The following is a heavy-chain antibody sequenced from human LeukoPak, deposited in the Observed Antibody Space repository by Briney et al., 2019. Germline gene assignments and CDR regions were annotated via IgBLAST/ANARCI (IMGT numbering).Heavy chain of an antibody. V-gene: IGHV4-59*08. CDR3: ARHDPVGHFLRGMDV. D-gene: IGHD2/OR15-2a*01. Sequence: SETLSLTCAVSGGSISGYFWSWSRQPPGRGLEWIGYIYYTGSTIYNPSLRSRVTMSVDVSKNQFSLDLTSVTAADTAVYYCARHDPVGHFLRGMDVWGQGTTVTVSS. CDR1: GGSISGYF. CDR2: IYYTGST. J-gene: IGHJ6*02.